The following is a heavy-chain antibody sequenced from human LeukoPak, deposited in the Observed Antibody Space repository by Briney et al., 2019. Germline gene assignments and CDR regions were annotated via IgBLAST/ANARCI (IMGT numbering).Heavy chain of an antibody. D-gene: IGHD3-3*01. CDR2: LIAYNGNT. CDR3: ARDRRVDYDFWSGYYTPYYYGMDV. V-gene: IGHV1-18*01. J-gene: IGHJ6*02. CDR1: GYTFTSYG. Sequence: ASVNVSCKASGYTFTSYGINWVRQAPGQGLGWMGWLIAYNGNTNYAQKFQGRVTMTTDTSTSTAYMELRSLRSDDTAVYYCARDRRVDYDFWSGYYTPYYYGMDVWGQGTTVTVSS.